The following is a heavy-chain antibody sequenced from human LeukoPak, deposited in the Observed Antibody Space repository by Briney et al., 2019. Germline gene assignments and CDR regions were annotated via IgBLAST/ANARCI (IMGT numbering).Heavy chain of an antibody. CDR1: GSSFTSYW. Sequence: GASLKISCKGSGSSFTSYWIGWVRQMPGKGLEWMGIIYPGDSDTRYSPSFQGQVTISADRSITTAYLQWSSLKASDTAMYYCARLYLPYTSAWYGSAFDIWGQGTMVTVSS. CDR2: IYPGDSDT. D-gene: IGHD6-13*01. V-gene: IGHV5-51*01. CDR3: ARLYLPYTSAWYGSAFDI. J-gene: IGHJ3*02.